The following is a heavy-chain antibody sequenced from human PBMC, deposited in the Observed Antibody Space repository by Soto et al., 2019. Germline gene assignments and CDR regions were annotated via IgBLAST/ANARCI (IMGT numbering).Heavy chain of an antibody. J-gene: IGHJ4*02. D-gene: IGHD4-17*01. Sequence: QVQLVQSGAEVKKPGSSVKVSCKASGGTFSSYAISWVRQAPGQGLEWMGGIIPIFGTANDAQKFQGRVTITADDPTSTAYVELSSLRAEDAAVYDCARDSRYGGNFDYWGQGPLVTVSS. CDR3: ARDSRYGGNFDY. V-gene: IGHV1-69*12. CDR1: GGTFSSYA. CDR2: IIPIFGTA.